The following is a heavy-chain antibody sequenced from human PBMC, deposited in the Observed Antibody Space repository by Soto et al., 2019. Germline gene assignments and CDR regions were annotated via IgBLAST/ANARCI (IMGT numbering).Heavy chain of an antibody. V-gene: IGHV1-69*01. Sequence: QVQLVQSGAEVKKPGSSVKVSCKASGVTFSSYAISWVRQATGQGLEWMGGIIPIFGTANYAQKFQGRVTITADESTITAYMELSSLRSEDTAVYYCARASVHYDVLTGYALDYWGQGTLVTVSS. CDR1: GVTFSSYA. J-gene: IGHJ4*02. CDR3: ARASVHYDVLTGYALDY. D-gene: IGHD3-9*01. CDR2: IIPIFGTA.